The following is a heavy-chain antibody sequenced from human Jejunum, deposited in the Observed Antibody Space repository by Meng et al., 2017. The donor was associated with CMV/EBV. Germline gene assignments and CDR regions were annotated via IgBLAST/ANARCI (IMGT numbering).Heavy chain of an antibody. CDR1: GFSPRTMGEG. Sequence: QITFKESGPTLVKPTQTLALTCTFSGFSPRTMGEGVGWIRQPPGKALEWLALIYRGDDKRYSPSLNSRLTIAKDTSKNEVVLTLTNMGPIDTGTYYCAHFVGGYYPSRPDYWGQGTLVTSPQ. J-gene: IGHJ4*02. CDR3: AHFVGGYYPSRPDY. CDR2: IYRGDDK. D-gene: IGHD1-26*01. V-gene: IGHV2-5*02.